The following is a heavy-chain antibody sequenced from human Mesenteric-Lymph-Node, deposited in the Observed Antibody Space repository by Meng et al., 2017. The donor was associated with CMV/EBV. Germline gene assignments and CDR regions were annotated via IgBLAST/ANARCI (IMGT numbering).Heavy chain of an antibody. D-gene: IGHD7-27*01. CDR3: ARNWAYFDY. CDR2: SFWDDDK. J-gene: IGHJ4*02. CDR1: GFELTTSGVG. Sequence: TLTCTFSGFELTTSGVGVGWIRQPPGKALEWLALSFWDDDKRYSPSLKSRLTITKDTSKNQVVLTMTNMDPVDTATYYCARNWAYFDYWGQGTLVTVSS. V-gene: IGHV2-5*02.